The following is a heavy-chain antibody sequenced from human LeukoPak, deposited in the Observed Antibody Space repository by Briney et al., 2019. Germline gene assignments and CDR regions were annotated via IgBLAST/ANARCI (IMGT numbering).Heavy chain of an antibody. CDR1: GFTFSSYS. CDR2: ILYDGSYK. CDR3: AKDLIRRSNRWYYFDS. Sequence: GGSLRLSCAASGFTFSSYSMHWVRQAPGKGLEWVALILYDGSYKAYADSTEGRFAISRDNSKNTLYLQMDSLRGEDTAVYYCAKDLIRRSNRWYYFDSWGQGTVVTVSS. J-gene: IGHJ4*02. V-gene: IGHV3-30*18. D-gene: IGHD1-14*01.